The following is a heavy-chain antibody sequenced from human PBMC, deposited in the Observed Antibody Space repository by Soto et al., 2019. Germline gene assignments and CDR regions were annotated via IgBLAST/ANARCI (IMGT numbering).Heavy chain of an antibody. CDR2: INSDGSVI. Sequence: DVQLLESGGGLMQPGGSLRLSCAASGFAFSNFAVNWVRRAPGRGLEWVSRINSDGSVIDYADSVKGRFTISRDNAKNTLYLQMNSLRAEDSAVYYCARTGNYYDSSGVQYWGQGTLVTVSS. D-gene: IGHD3-22*01. CDR3: ARTGNYYDSSGVQY. V-gene: IGHV3-74*02. J-gene: IGHJ4*02. CDR1: GFAFSNFA.